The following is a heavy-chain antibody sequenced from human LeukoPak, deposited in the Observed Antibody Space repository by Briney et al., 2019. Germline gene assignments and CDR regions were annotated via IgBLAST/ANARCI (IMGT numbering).Heavy chain of an antibody. J-gene: IGHJ4*02. V-gene: IGHV3-23*01. CDR1: GFTFSSDA. CDR3: AKSDFWSGYLHYFDF. Sequence: GGSLRLSCAASGFTFSSDAMSCVRQAPGKGLEWVSAISGSGGSTYYADSVKGRFTISRDNSKNTLYLQMNSLRAEDTAVYYCAKSDFWSGYLHYFDFWGQGTLVTVSS. CDR2: ISGSGGST. D-gene: IGHD3-3*01.